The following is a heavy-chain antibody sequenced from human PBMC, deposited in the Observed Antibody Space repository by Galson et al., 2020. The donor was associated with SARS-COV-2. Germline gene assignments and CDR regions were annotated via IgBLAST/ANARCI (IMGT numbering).Heavy chain of an antibody. D-gene: IGHD3-16*01. Sequence: SETLSLTCAVYGGSFSGYSWTWIRQAPGKGLEWIGEIKSGGNTKYSPSPSSRVTLSVDTSRNQFSLKLTSVSVADRALYFCARGRQGVVPSPGLGLGPFYSYYYMDVWGKGTTVIVSS. J-gene: IGHJ6*03. V-gene: IGHV4-34*01. CDR1: GGSFSGYS. CDR2: IKSGGNT. CDR3: ARGRQGVVPSPGLGLGPFYSYYYMDV.